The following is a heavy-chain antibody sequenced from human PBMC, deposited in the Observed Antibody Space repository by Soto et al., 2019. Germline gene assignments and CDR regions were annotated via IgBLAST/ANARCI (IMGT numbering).Heavy chain of an antibody. CDR1: GGSVNGYY. V-gene: IGHV4-34*01. CDR3: ATRITVFRLLIPPFDP. CDR2: INHTGGT. J-gene: IGHJ5*02. Sequence: SETLSLTCAVYGGSVNGYYWNWIRQPPGKGLEWIGEINHTGGTHYNPSLKSRVTMSVDTSKNQFSLRLSSVTAADTALYYCATRITVFRLLIPPFDPWGPGTHVAVSS. D-gene: IGHD3-9*01.